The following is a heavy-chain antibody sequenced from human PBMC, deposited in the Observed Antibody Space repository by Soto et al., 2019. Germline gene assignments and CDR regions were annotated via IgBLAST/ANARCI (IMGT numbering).Heavy chain of an antibody. D-gene: IGHD3-3*01. J-gene: IGHJ3*02. V-gene: IGHV5-51*01. CDR1: GYSFTSYW. CDR2: IYPGDSDT. Sequence: GESLKISCKGSGYSFTSYWIGWVRQMPGKGLEWMGIIYPGDSDTRYSPSFQGQVTISADKSISTAYLQWSSLKASDTAMYYCARIRPFGDTIFGMAPYDAFDIWGQGTMVTVSS. CDR3: ARIRPFGDTIFGMAPYDAFDI.